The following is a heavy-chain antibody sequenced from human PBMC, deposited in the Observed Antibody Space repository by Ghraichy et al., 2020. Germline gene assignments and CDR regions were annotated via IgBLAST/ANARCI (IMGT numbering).Heavy chain of an antibody. J-gene: IGHJ6*02. CDR1: GYTFTSYG. D-gene: IGHD2-2*01. CDR2: ISAYNGNT. V-gene: IGHV1-18*04. Sequence: ASVKVSCKASGYTFTSYGISWVRQAPGQGLEWMGWISAYNGNTNYAQKLQGRVTMTTDTSTSTAYMELRSLRSDDTAVYYCARALSYQLPRRYYGMDVWGQGTTVTVSS. CDR3: ARALSYQLPRRYYGMDV.